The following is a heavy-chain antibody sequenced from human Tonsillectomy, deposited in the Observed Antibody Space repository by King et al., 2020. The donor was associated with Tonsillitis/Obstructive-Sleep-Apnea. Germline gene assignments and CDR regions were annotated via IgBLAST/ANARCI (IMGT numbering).Heavy chain of an antibody. V-gene: IGHV3-30*18. Sequence: VQLVESGGGVVQSGRSLRLSCAASGFIFSSYGMHWVRQAPGKGLEWVAVISYDGSNKYYEDSVKGRFTISRDNSKNTLDLQMNSLRVEDTAVYYCAKWSTIFGSLDYWGQGALVTVSS. CDR1: GFIFSSYG. CDR2: ISYDGSNK. CDR3: AKWSTIFGSLDY. J-gene: IGHJ4*02. D-gene: IGHD3-3*01.